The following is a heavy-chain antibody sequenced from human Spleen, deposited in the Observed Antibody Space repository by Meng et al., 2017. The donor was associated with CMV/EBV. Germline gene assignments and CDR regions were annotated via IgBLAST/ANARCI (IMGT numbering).Heavy chain of an antibody. J-gene: IGHJ4*02. D-gene: IGHD1-26*01. CDR2: ISYNEDNK. CDR1: GFTFNSYS. Sequence: GESLKISCAASGFTFNSYSMNWVRQAPGKGLEWVAVISYNEDNKYYTDSVKGRFTVSRDISTNTLYLRMNSLTIEDTAVYYCAREQWEVPHGPLDSWGRGTLVTVSS. V-gene: IGHV3-30*03. CDR3: AREQWEVPHGPLDS.